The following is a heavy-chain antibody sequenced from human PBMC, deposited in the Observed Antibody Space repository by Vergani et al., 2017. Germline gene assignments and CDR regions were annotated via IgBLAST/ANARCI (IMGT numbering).Heavy chain of an antibody. D-gene: IGHD3-16*01. V-gene: IGHV3-30*02. CDR3: AKVWAAWGFDY. Sequence: QVQLVESGGGVVQPGGSLRLSCAASGFRIRNFGVHWVRQAPGKGLEWVAFIPYDESYTSYADSVKVRFTISRDTSKNTLFLQMNSLREDDAAVYYCAKVWAAWGFDYWGQGTLVTVSS. J-gene: IGHJ4*02. CDR1: GFRIRNFG. CDR2: IPYDESYT.